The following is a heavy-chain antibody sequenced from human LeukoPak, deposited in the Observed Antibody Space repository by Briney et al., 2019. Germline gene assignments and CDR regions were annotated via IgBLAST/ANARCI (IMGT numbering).Heavy chain of an antibody. Sequence: PSETLSLTCTVSGGSMNDYYWYWIRQPAGKGLECIGRIYANGATNYNASLKSRITMSVDTSKTQFSLTLNSVTAADSAVYYCAGLYCRGGNCYSYFDSWGRGTLVTVSS. V-gene: IGHV4-4*07. CDR3: AGLYCRGGNCYSYFDS. CDR2: IYANGAT. CDR1: GGSMNDYY. D-gene: IGHD2-15*01. J-gene: IGHJ4*02.